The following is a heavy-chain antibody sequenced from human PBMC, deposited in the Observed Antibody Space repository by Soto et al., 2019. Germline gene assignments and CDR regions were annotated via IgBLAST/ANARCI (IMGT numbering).Heavy chain of an antibody. Sequence: QVQLQESGPGLVKPSQTLSLTCTVSGGSINSGGYCWSWIRQHPGKGLDWIGCISYGGSTSYNPSLQSRVTMSVDTSKTHFSLKLTSVTAADTAVYYCSRGMLVWGQGALIAVAS. CDR3: SRGMLV. V-gene: IGHV4-31*03. J-gene: IGHJ4*02. CDR1: GGSINSGGYC. CDR2: ISYGGST. D-gene: IGHD6-6*01.